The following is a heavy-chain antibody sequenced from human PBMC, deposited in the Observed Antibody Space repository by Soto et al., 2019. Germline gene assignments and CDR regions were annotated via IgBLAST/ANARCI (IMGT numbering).Heavy chain of an antibody. CDR3: ARSQGSSTSLEIYYYYYYGMDV. J-gene: IGHJ6*02. Sequence: QGQLVQSGAEVQKPGSSVKVSCNASGGTFGSYAISWVRQAPGQGLEWMGGIIPIPGTANYEQKFQGRVTIAADESTSTAYMELSSLRSEDTAVYYCARSQGSSTSLEIYYYYYYGMDVWGQGTTVTVSS. CDR2: IIPIPGTA. V-gene: IGHV1-69*01. CDR1: GGTFGSYA. D-gene: IGHD2-2*01.